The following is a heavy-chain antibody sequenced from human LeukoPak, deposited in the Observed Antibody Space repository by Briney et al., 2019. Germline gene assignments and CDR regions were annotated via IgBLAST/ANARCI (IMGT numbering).Heavy chain of an antibody. J-gene: IGHJ3*02. V-gene: IGHV3-21*01. Sequence: SGGSLRLSCAASGFTFSSYSMNWVRQAPGKGLEWVSSISSSSSYIYYADSVKSRFTISRDNAKNSLYLQMNSLRAEDTAVYYCARDKIAAARNGPFDIWGQGTMVTVSS. CDR1: GFTFSSYS. CDR3: ARDKIAAARNGPFDI. CDR2: ISSSSSYI. D-gene: IGHD6-13*01.